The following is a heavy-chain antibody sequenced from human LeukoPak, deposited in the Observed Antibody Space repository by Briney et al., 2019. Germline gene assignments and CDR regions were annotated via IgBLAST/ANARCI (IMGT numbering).Heavy chain of an antibody. D-gene: IGHD3-10*01. V-gene: IGHV3-23*01. Sequence: GGSLRLSCAASGFSFSSYAMSWVGQAPGKELEWVSAISCSGGSTYYAVSEKGRFTISRDNSKNTLYLQMNTLRAEDTAVYYWAKDPYGSGSYYRSGFDPWGQGTLVTVSS. CDR3: AKDPYGSGSYYRSGFDP. CDR2: ISCSGGST. J-gene: IGHJ5*02. CDR1: GFSFSSYA.